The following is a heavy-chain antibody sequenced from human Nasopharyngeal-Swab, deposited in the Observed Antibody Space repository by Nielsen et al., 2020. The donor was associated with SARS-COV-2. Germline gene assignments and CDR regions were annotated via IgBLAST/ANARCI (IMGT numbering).Heavy chain of an antibody. D-gene: IGHD6-13*01. Sequence: ESLKISCTVSSGSISSYYWSWIRQPPGKGLEWIGYIYYSGSTNYNPSLKSRVTISVDTSKNQFSLMLSSVTAADTAVYYCARVHSSSWTVDYWGQGTLVTVSS. V-gene: IGHV4-59*13. CDR2: IYYSGST. CDR3: ARVHSSSWTVDY. CDR1: SGSISSYY. J-gene: IGHJ4*02.